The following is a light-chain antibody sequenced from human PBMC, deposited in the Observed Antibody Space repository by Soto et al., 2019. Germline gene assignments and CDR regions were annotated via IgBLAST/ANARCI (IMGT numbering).Light chain of an antibody. V-gene: IGLV2-8*01. CDR3: SSYAGSNNLGV. Sequence: QSVLTQPPSASGSPGQSVTISCTGTSSDVGGDNYVSWYQQHPGKAPKLMIYEVSKRPSGVPDRFSGSKSGNTASLTVSVLQAEDEADYYCSSYAGSNNLGVFGGGTKLTVL. CDR2: EVS. J-gene: IGLJ2*01. CDR1: SSDVGGDNY.